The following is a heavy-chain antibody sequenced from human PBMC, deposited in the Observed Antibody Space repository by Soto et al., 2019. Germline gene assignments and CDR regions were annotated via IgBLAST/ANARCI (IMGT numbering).Heavy chain of an antibody. V-gene: IGHV3-23*01. J-gene: IGHJ5*02. D-gene: IGHD3-22*01. CDR1: GFTFSSYA. CDR3: AKRYYDSSGPEGNWFDP. CDR2: ISGSGGST. Sequence: PGGSLRLSCAASGFTFSSYAMSWVRQAPGKGLEWVSAISGSGGSTYYADSVKGRFTTSRDNSKNTLYLQMNSLRAEDTAVYYCAKRYYDSSGPEGNWFDPWGQGTLVTVSS.